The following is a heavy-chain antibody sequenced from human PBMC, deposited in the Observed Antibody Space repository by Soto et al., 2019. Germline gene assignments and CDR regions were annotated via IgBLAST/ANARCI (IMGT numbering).Heavy chain of an antibody. J-gene: IGHJ4*02. CDR1: GYTFTSYG. CDR3: AVRIAAASREPLSLDY. CDR2: ISAYNGNT. V-gene: IGHV1-18*01. Sequence: QVQLVQSGAEVKKPGASVKVSCKASGYTFTSYGISWVRQAPGQGLEWMGWISAYNGNTNYAQKLQGRVTMTTDTSTSTADMELRSLRSDDTAVYYCAVRIAAASREPLSLDYWGQGTLVTVSS. D-gene: IGHD6-6*01.